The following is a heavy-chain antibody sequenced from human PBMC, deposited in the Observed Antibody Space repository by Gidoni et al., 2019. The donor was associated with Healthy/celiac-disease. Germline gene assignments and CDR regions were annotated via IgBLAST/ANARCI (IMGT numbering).Heavy chain of an antibody. J-gene: IGHJ4*02. CDR2: ISGSGGST. D-gene: IGHD3-9*01. Sequence: EVQLLESGGGLVQPGGSLRLSCAASGFTFSSYAMSWVRQAPGKGLEWVSAISGSGGSTYYADSVKGRFTISRDNSKNTLYLQMNSLRAEDTAVYYCAKNGNFDPPDHGTRDFDYWGQGTLVTVSS. CDR1: GFTFSSYA. V-gene: IGHV3-23*01. CDR3: AKNGNFDPPDHGTRDFDY.